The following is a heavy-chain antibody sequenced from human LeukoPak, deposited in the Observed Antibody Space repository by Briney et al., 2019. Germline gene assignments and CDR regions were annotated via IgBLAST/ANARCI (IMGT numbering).Heavy chain of an antibody. Sequence: ASVKVSCKVSGYTLTELSMHWVRQAPGKGLEWMGGFDPEDGETIYAQKFQGRVTMTEDTSTDPAYMELSSLRSEDTAVYYCATPPPFFGVVPYYFDYWGQGTLVTVSS. D-gene: IGHD3-3*01. CDR3: ATPPPFFGVVPYYFDY. V-gene: IGHV1-24*01. J-gene: IGHJ4*02. CDR1: GYTLTELS. CDR2: FDPEDGET.